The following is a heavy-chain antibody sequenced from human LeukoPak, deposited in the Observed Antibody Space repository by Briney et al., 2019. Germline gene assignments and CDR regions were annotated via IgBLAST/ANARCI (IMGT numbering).Heavy chain of an antibody. J-gene: IGHJ6*03. V-gene: IGHV1-24*01. CDR2: FDPEDGET. CDR3: ARGLGRKDVLRYFDWLPIRPYYYYMDV. D-gene: IGHD3-9*01. CDR1: GYTLTELS. Sequence: ASVKVSCKVSGYTLTELSMHWVRQAPGKGLEWMGGFDPEDGETIYAQKFQGRVTMTRNTSISTAYMELSSLRSEDTAVYYCARGLGRKDVLRYFDWLPIRPYYYYMDVWGKGTTVTISS.